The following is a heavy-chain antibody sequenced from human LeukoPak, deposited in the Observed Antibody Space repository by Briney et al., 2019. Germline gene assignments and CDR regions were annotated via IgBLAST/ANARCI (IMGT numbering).Heavy chain of an antibody. Sequence: GGSLRLSCAASGFSFSSYGMTWVRQAPGKGLDWVSSISGGGGSTNSADSVKGRFTISRDNSKNTLYLQMNSLRAEDTAVYYCAKSSYYDSSGYYREYYFDHWGQGTLVTVSS. V-gene: IGHV3-23*01. D-gene: IGHD3-22*01. CDR1: GFSFSSYG. J-gene: IGHJ4*02. CDR2: ISGGGGST. CDR3: AKSSYYDSSGYYREYYFDH.